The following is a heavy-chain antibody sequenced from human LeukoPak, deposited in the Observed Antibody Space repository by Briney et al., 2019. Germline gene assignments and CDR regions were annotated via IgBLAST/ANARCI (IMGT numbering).Heavy chain of an antibody. CDR1: GGSISSGGYY. V-gene: IGHV4-31*03. J-gene: IGHJ5*02. CDR2: IYYSGTT. CDR3: ARDLTGLNWFDP. D-gene: IGHD3-9*01. Sequence: SETLSLTCTVSGGSISSGGYYWSWIRQHPGKGLEWIGFIYYSGTTYYNPSLQSRVTMSVDTSKNQFSLSSSSVTAADTAVYYCARDLTGLNWFDPWGQGTLVTVSS.